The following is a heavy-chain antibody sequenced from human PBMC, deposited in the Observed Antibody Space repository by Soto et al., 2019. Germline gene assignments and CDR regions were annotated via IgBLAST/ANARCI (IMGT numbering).Heavy chain of an antibody. J-gene: IGHJ4*02. CDR3: GRGRSGQIVVFY. CDR2: IGPESGAT. V-gene: IGHV1-2*02. Sequence: ASVKVSCKTSGYTLTGHYIHWVRQAPQRGPEWMGEIGPESGATRYAQKFRGRVTMTMDTSITTVYMELKNLSPDDTAVYYCGRGRSGQIVVFYWGQGTPVTVSS. CDR1: GYTLTGHY. D-gene: IGHD1-26*01.